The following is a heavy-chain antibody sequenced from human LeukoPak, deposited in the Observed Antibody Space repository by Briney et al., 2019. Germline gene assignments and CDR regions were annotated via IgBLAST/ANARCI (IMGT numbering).Heavy chain of an antibody. Sequence: PSETLSLTCTVSGGSVSSGSYYWSWIRQPPGKGLEWIGYIYYSGSTNYNPSLKSRVTISVDTSKNQFSLKLSSVTAADTAVYYCARGVDTAMVITSDAFDIWGQGTTVTVSS. CDR1: GGSVSSGSYY. D-gene: IGHD5-18*01. V-gene: IGHV4-61*01. J-gene: IGHJ3*02. CDR3: ARGVDTAMVITSDAFDI. CDR2: IYYSGST.